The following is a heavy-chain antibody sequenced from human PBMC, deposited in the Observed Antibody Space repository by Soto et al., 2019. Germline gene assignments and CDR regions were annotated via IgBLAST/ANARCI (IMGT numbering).Heavy chain of an antibody. V-gene: IGHV5-51*01. J-gene: IGHJ5*02. Sequence: GESLRISCKGPGHLFNNHWIGWVRQTPGKGLEWMGLIFTRDSETKTSPSFQGHVSFSVDNSINTVYLQWTSLKTTDTGIYFCARGYFDSGHGYDLWGQGTLVTVSS. CDR3: ARGYFDSGHGYDL. CDR2: IFTRDSET. D-gene: IGHD3-10*01. CDR1: GHLFNNHW.